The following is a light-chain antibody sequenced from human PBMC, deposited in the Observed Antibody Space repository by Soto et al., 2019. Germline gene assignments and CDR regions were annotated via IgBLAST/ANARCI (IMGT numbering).Light chain of an antibody. CDR3: QQRSNWRT. V-gene: IGKV3-15*01. CDR2: GAS. J-gene: IGKJ2*01. Sequence: EIVMTQSPATLSASPGEGATLSCRASQSVTSNLAWYQQKPGQAPRLLIYGASTRATGIPARFSGSGSGTEFTLTISSLQSEDFAVYYCQQRSNWRTFGQGTKLEIK. CDR1: QSVTSN.